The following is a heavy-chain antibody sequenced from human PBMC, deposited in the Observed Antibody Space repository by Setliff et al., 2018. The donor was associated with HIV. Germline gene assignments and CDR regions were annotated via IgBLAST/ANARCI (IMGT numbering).Heavy chain of an antibody. D-gene: IGHD1-1*01. CDR3: ARGLPGSSPGFDY. CDR2: MSPNSDNR. Sequence: ASVKVSCKASGYTFTTHDNTHDINWVRQAPGQGLEWMGWMSPNSDNRGYAQKFQGRVTMTRDTSISTAYMELSSLRSEDTAVYYCARGLPGSSPGFDYWGQGTLVTVS. J-gene: IGHJ4*02. V-gene: IGHV1-8*01. CDR1: GYTFTTHD.